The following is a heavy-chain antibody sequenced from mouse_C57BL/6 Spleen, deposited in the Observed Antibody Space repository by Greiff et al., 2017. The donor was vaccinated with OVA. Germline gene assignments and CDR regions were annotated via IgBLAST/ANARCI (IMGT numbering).Heavy chain of an antibody. CDR3: ARGGVLFAY. J-gene: IGHJ3*01. CDR2: INPSTGGT. Sequence: VHVKQSGPELVKPGASVKISCKASGYSFTGYYMNWVKQSPEKSLEWIGEINPSTGGTTYNQKFKAKATLTVDKSSSTAYMQLKSLTSEDSAVYYCARGGVLFAYWGQGTLVTVSA. V-gene: IGHV1-42*01. CDR1: GYSFTGYY.